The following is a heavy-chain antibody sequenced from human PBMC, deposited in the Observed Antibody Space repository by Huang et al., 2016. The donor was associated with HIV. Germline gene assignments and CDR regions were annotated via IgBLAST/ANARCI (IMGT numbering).Heavy chain of an antibody. J-gene: IGHJ4*02. CDR1: GYTFTRYG. V-gene: IGHV1-18*01. CDR2: ISADNGNK. CDR3: ARDVPGSSWEFDY. D-gene: IGHD6-13*01. Sequence: QVQLVQSGAEVKKPGASVKVSCKASGYTFTRYGISWVRQAPGQGLEGMGWISADNGNKNYAQKFQGRVTMATDTSTSTAYMELRSLISDDTVVYYWARDVPGSSWEFDYWGQGTLVTVSP.